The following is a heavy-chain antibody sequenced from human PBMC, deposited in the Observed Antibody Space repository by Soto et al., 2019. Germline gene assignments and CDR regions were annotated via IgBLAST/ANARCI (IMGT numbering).Heavy chain of an antibody. Sequence: GASVKVSCKASGFTFISSAMQWVRQARGQRLEWIGWIVVGSGHTNYAQKFQERVTITRDMSTSTAYMELSSLRSEGTAVYYCAATIIAVSGTGYYGMDVWGQGTTVTVSS. J-gene: IGHJ6*02. V-gene: IGHV1-58*02. CDR3: AATIIAVSGTGYYGMDV. CDR2: IVVGSGHT. D-gene: IGHD6-19*01. CDR1: GFTFISSA.